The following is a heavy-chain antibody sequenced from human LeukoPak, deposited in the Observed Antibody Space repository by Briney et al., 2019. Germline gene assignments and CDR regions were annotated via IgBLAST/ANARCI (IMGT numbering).Heavy chain of an antibody. CDR2: IYHSGHT. D-gene: IGHD2/OR15-2a*01. J-gene: IGHJ5*02. CDR3: ARHPFQYPFDH. V-gene: IGHV4-59*08. CDR1: GASVSSDY. Sequence: PSETLSLTCTVSGASVSSDYWSWIRQSPGKGLEWIGYIYHSGHTMSNPSLKSRVSLSLDTSNNQFSLRLSSVTAADTAVYYCARHPFQYPFDHWGQGTVVSVSS.